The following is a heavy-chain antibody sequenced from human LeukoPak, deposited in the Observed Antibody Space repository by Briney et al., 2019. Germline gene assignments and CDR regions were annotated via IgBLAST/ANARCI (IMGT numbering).Heavy chain of an antibody. CDR3: ARRPGRYSSGNTWDY. J-gene: IGHJ4*02. D-gene: IGHD6-19*01. CDR1: GYSFTSYW. Sequence: GESLKISCKGSGYSFTSYWIGWVRQMPGKGLEWMGIIYPGDSDARYSPSFQGQVTISADKSISTAYLQWSSLKASDTAMYYCARRPGRYSSGNTWDYWGQGTLVTVSS. CDR2: IYPGDSDA. V-gene: IGHV5-51*01.